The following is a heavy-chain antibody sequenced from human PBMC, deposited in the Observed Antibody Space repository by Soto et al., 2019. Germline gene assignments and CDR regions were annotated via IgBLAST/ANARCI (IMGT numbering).Heavy chain of an antibody. CDR2: INLRGGTT. V-gene: IGHV1-46*02. Sequence: QVQLMQSRAEVRKPGASVRLSCETSGYNFNQYYIHWVRQAPGQGLEWMGIINLRGGTTEYAHKFRGRVTVTGDTSTKTAYMALRSLRSEDTAMYFCARGPEDSDVPRWDYWGQGTLVTVSS. CDR3: ARGPEDSDVPRWDY. CDR1: GYNFNQYY. D-gene: IGHD1-26*01. J-gene: IGHJ4*02.